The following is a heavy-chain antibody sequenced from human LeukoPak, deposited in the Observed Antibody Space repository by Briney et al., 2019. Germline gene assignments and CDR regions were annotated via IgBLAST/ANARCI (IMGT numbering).Heavy chain of an antibody. CDR2: IYHSGST. D-gene: IGHD3-9*01. V-gene: IGHV4-38-2*02. CDR3: ARDFDSPMAFDI. J-gene: IGHJ3*02. CDR1: GYSISSGYY. Sequence: PSETLSLTCAVSGYSISSGYYWGWIRQPPGKGLEWIGSIYHSGSTYYNPSLKSRVTISVDTSKNRFSLKLSTVTAADTAVYYCARDFDSPMAFDIWGQGTMVTVSS.